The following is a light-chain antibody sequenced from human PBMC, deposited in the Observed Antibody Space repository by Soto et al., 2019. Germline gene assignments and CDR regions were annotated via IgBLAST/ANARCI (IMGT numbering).Light chain of an antibody. CDR1: QSISSW. CDR2: DAS. Sequence: EIQMTQSPSTLSASVGDRVTITCRASQSISSWLAWYQQKPGKAPKLLIYDASSFESGVPSRFSGSGSGTEFTLTISSLQPDDFATYYCQQYNSYSWTFGQGTRWIS. V-gene: IGKV1-5*01. J-gene: IGKJ1*01. CDR3: QQYNSYSWT.